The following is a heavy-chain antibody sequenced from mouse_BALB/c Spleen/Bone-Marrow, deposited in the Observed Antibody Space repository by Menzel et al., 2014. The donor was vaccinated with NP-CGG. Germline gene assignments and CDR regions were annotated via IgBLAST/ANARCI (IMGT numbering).Heavy chain of an antibody. J-gene: IGHJ4*01. Sequence: QVQLKESGAELVKPGASVKMSCKASGYTFTSYWMHWVKQRPGQGLERIGVIDPSDSYTSYNQKFKGKATLTVDTSSSTAYMQLSSLTSEDSAVYYCTRWGTTVVAYYAMDYWGQGTSVTVSS. V-gene: IGHV1S127*01. CDR2: IDPSDSYT. CDR3: TRWGTTVVAYYAMDY. D-gene: IGHD1-1*01. CDR1: GYTFTSYW.